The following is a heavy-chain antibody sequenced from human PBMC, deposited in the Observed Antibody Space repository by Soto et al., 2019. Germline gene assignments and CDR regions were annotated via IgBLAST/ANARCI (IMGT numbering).Heavy chain of an antibody. CDR2: INAGNGNT. D-gene: IGHD3-10*01. Sequence: ASVKVSCKASGDTFTSYAMHWVRQAPGQRLEWMGWINAGNGNTKYSQKFQGRVTITRDTSASTAYMELSSLRSEDTAVYYCARGAAYYGSGSYYNGDSGAFDIWGQGTMVTVSS. V-gene: IGHV1-3*01. CDR3: ARGAAYYGSGSYYNGDSGAFDI. J-gene: IGHJ3*02. CDR1: GDTFTSYA.